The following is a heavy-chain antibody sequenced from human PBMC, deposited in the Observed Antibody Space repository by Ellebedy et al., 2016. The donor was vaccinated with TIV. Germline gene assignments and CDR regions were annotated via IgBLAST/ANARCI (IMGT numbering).Heavy chain of an antibody. CDR2: IGTHTET. CDR3: ARVTTGGCSDY. J-gene: IGHJ4*02. Sequence: PGGSLRLSCAASGFTFSRSDMHWVRQPPGKGLEWVSAIGTHTETYYADSVKGRFTISRDNAKNSLYLQMNSLRAEDTAVYYCARVTTGGCSDYWGQGTLVTVSS. CDR1: GFTFSRSD. V-gene: IGHV3-13*01. D-gene: IGHD7-27*01.